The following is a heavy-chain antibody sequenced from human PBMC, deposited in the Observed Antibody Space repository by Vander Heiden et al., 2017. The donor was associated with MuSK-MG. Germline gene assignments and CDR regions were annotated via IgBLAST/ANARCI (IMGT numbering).Heavy chain of an antibody. CDR1: GFTFSSYE. J-gene: IGHJ6*02. CDR2: ISSSGSTI. Sequence: EVQLVESGGGLEQPGGSLRLPCAASGFTFSSYEMNWVRQAPGKGLEWVSYISSSGSTIYYADSVKGRFTISRDNAKNSLYLQMNSLRAEDTAVYYCARYCSSTSCPIYYYYGMDVWGQGTTVTVSS. CDR3: ARYCSSTSCPIYYYYGMDV. D-gene: IGHD2-2*01. V-gene: IGHV3-48*03.